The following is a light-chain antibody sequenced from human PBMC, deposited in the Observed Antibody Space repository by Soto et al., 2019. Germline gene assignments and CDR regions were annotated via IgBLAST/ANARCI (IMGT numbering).Light chain of an antibody. CDR1: QIVSSN. Sequence: IVPTDSPSIRAGSTGERDILSCRASQIVSSNLAWYQQTPGQAPRLLIYGASTRATGIPARFSGSGSGTEFSLTISVLRYGDFAVYYCPQYNKWTGTVCQGTKVDIK. V-gene: IGKV3-15*01. CDR2: GAS. J-gene: IGKJ1*01. CDR3: PQYNKWTGT.